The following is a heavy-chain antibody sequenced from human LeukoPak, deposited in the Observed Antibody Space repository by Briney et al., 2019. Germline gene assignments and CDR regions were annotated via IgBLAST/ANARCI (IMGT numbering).Heavy chain of an antibody. CDR2: IKQDGSEK. J-gene: IGHJ4*02. D-gene: IGHD3/OR15-3a*01. CDR3: ARDFLWTSSSGFDY. CDR1: GFTIGSYW. V-gene: IGHV3-7*01. Sequence: GGSLRLSCAASGFTIGSYWMSWVRQAPGKGLEWVANIKQDGSEKYYVDSVKGRFTISRDNAKNSLYLQMNSLRAEDTAVYYCARDFLWTSSSGFDYWGQGTLVTVSS.